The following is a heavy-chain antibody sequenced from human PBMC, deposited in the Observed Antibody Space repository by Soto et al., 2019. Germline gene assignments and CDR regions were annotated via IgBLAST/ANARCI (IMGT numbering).Heavy chain of an antibody. CDR3: ARLGVRGWYDAFDI. V-gene: IGHV4-59*01. J-gene: IGHJ3*02. D-gene: IGHD6-19*01. Sequence: QVQLQESGPGLVKPSETLSLTCTVSGGSISDSYWSWIRQPPGKGLEWIGYIYYSGSTNYNPSLRTRVTMSVDTSKNQFSLRLSSVTAADTAVYYCARLGVRGWYDAFDILGQGTMVTVSS. CDR2: IYYSGST. CDR1: GGSISDSY.